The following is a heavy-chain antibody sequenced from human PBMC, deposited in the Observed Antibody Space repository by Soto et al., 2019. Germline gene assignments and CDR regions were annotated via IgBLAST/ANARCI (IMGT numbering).Heavy chain of an antibody. CDR2: INPNSGGT. Sequence: GASVKVSCKASGYTFTGYYMHWVRQAPGQGLEWMGWINPNSGGTNYAQKFQGWVTMTRDTSISTAYMELSRLRSDDTAVYYCARAEAVAGTSYFDYWGQGTLVTVSS. J-gene: IGHJ4*02. V-gene: IGHV1-2*04. CDR3: ARAEAVAGTSYFDY. CDR1: GYTFTGYY. D-gene: IGHD6-19*01.